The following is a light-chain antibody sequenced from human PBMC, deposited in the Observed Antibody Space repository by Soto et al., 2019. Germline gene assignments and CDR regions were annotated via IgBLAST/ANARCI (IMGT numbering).Light chain of an antibody. Sequence: QSVLAQPASVSGSPGRSITISCTGTSDDIGVYNYVSWYQHHPGKGPKLIIFDVDNRPSGVSDRFFGSKSGNTASLTISGLQPEDEAHYHCSSYTSHSTLVFGGGTKVTVL. CDR3: SSYTSHSTLV. CDR2: DVD. J-gene: IGLJ3*02. V-gene: IGLV2-14*01. CDR1: SDDIGVYNY.